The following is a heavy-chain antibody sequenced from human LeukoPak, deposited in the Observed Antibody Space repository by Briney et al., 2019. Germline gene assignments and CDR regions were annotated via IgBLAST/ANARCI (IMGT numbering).Heavy chain of an antibody. CDR3: ARVWGRGYSGYSRGSRSNWFDP. J-gene: IGHJ5*02. CDR2: IRYDGSNK. CDR1: GFTFSSYG. V-gene: IGHV3-30*02. Sequence: GGSLRLSCAASGFTFSSYGMHWVRQAPGKGLEWVAFIRYDGSNKYYADSVKGRFTISRDNAKNSLYLQMNSLRAEDTAVYYCARVWGRGYSGYSRGSRSNWFDPWGQGTLVTVSS. D-gene: IGHD5-12*01.